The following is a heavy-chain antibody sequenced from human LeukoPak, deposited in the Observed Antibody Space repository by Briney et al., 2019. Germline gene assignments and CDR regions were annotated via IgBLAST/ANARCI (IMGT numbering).Heavy chain of an antibody. CDR2: ISAYNGNT. D-gene: IGHD3-10*01. CDR3: ARVPYGSGSYRLFDP. J-gene: IGHJ5*02. CDR1: GYTFTGYY. V-gene: IGHV1-18*04. Sequence: ASVKVSCKASGYTFTGYYMHWVRQAPGQGLEWMGWISAYNGNTNYAQKLQGRVTMTTDTSTSTAYMELRSLRSDDTAVYYCARVPYGSGSYRLFDPWGQGTLVTVSS.